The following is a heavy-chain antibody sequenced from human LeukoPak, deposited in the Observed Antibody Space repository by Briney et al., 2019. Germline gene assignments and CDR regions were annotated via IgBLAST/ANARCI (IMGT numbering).Heavy chain of an antibody. J-gene: IGHJ3*02. CDR3: AKSNGYGLVDI. D-gene: IGHD3-10*01. CDR2: IRGSGDST. Sequence: GGSLRLSCAASGFTFSSHPMSWVRLAPGKGLEWVSSIRGSGDSTYYADSVKGRFTISRDNTKNTLYLQMNSLRGDDTAVYYCAKSNGYGLVDIWGQGTMVTVSS. CDR1: GFTFSSHP. V-gene: IGHV3-23*01.